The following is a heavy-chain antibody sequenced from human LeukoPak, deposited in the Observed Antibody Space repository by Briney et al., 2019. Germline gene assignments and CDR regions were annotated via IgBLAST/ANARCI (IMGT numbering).Heavy chain of an antibody. D-gene: IGHD3-9*01. J-gene: IGHJ4*02. CDR1: GFTFSSYA. CDR3: ARDADFEGHFDY. V-gene: IGHV3-30-3*01. Sequence: GGSLRLSCAASGFTFSSYAMHWVRQAPGKGLEWVAVISYDGSNKYYADSVKGRFTISRDNSKNTLYLQMNSLRAEDTAVYYCARDADFEGHFDYWGQGTLVTVSS. CDR2: ISYDGSNK.